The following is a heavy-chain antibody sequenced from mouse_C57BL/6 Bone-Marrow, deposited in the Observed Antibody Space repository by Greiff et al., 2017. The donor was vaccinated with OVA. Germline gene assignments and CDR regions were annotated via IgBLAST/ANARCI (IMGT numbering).Heavy chain of an antibody. CDR3: ARDGTFWYFDV. J-gene: IGHJ1*03. CDR1: GYSITSGYY. V-gene: IGHV3-6*01. Sequence: EVKLMESGPGLVKPSQSLSLTCSVTGYSITSGYYWYWIRQFPGNKLEWMGYISYDGSNNYNPSLKNRISITRDTSKNQFFLKLNSVTSEDKATNYCARDGTFWYFDVWGTGTTVTVSS. CDR2: ISYDGSN. D-gene: IGHD4-1*01.